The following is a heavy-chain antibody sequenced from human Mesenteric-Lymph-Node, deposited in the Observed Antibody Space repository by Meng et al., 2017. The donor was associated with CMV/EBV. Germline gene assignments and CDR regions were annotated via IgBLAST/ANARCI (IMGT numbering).Heavy chain of an antibody. D-gene: IGHD2/OR15-2a*01. Sequence: GGSLRLSCAASGFTFNTYDMSWVRQAPGKGLEWVSSISSSTDYIYYADSVRGRFTISRDNSKNSLYLQMSSLRAEDTAVYYCVRDYWNYFDYWGQGVLVTVSS. CDR3: VRDYWNYFDY. CDR1: GFTFNTYD. CDR2: ISSSTDYI. V-gene: IGHV3-21*01. J-gene: IGHJ4*02.